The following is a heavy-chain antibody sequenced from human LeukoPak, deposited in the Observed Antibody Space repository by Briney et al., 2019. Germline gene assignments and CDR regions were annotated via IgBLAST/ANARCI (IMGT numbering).Heavy chain of an antibody. Sequence: GGSLRLSCAASGFTFSSYGMHWVRQAPGKGLEWVAVISYDGSNKYYADSVKGRFTISRDNSKNTLYLQMNSLRAEDTAVYYCARSVGGYCSGGSCYPYYMDVWGKGTTVTVSS. D-gene: IGHD2-15*01. CDR3: ARSVGGYCSGGSCYPYYMDV. J-gene: IGHJ6*03. V-gene: IGHV3-30*03. CDR1: GFTFSSYG. CDR2: ISYDGSNK.